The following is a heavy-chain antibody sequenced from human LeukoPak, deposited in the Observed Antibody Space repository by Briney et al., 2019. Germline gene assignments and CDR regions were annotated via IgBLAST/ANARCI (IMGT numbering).Heavy chain of an antibody. CDR3: AKDQDDVSAMETYGMDV. CDR2: ISYDGSNK. J-gene: IGHJ6*02. D-gene: IGHD5-18*01. Sequence: PGASLRLSCAASGFTFSSYAMSWVRQAPGKGLEWVALISYDGSNKYYADSVKGRFTISRDNSKNTLYLQMNSLRAEDTAVYYCAKDQDDVSAMETYGMDVWGQGTTVTVSS. CDR1: GFTFSSYA. V-gene: IGHV3-30*18.